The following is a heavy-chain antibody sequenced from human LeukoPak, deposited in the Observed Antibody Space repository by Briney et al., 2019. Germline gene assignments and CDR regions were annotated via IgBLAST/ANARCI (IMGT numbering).Heavy chain of an antibody. CDR1: GFTFDTYG. V-gene: IGHV3-30*18. J-gene: IGHJ4*02. Sequence: GGSLRLSCAASGFTFDTYGMHWVRQAPGKGLEWVAVISYDASNKNYADPVKGRFTISRDYSKNTVYLQMNSLRAEDTAVYFCAKGVGGYTIGYYFDYWGQGTPVTVSS. CDR3: AKGVGGYTIGYYFDY. CDR2: ISYDASNK. D-gene: IGHD5-18*01.